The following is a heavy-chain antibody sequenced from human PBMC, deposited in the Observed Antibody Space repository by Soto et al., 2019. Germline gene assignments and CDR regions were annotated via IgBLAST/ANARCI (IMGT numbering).Heavy chain of an antibody. V-gene: IGHV2-5*02. CDR3: AHKGPEDWPLDY. D-gene: IGHD3-9*01. CDR2: IYWDDSK. CDR1: GFSHSTSGVG. Sequence: QITLKESGPTLVRPTQTLTLTCAFSGFSHSTSGVGVGWIRQPPGKALEWLAVIYWDDSKHYSPSLRSRLTITKETSKNQVVLTMTNMDPMDTGTYYCAHKGPEDWPLDYWGQGTLVTVSS. J-gene: IGHJ4*02.